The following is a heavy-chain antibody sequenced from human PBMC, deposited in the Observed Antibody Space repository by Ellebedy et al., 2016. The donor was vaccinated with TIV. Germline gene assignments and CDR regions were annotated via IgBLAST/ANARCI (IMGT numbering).Heavy chain of an antibody. J-gene: IGHJ6*02. Sequence: ASVKVSCKASGYAFGSYGISWVRQAPGQGLEWMGWISAYTGNTDYAQKFHGRVTMTTDISASTAYMEVSRLESDDTATYYCARVRRGSSGMDVWGQGTTVTVS. V-gene: IGHV1-18*01. CDR2: ISAYTGNT. CDR3: ARVRRGSSGMDV. D-gene: IGHD3-22*01. CDR1: GYAFGSYG.